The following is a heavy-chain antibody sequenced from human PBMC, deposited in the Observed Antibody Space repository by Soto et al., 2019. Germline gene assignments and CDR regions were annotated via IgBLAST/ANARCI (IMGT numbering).Heavy chain of an antibody. Sequence: SGKVSSEAAGGTSSGYAISWVRQAPGEGLEWMGGIIPIFGTANYAHNFQGRVTITADESTSTAYMELSSLRSEDTAVYYCARGGAVAGGAFDIWGQLTTVRVSS. CDR3: ARGGAVAGGAFDI. J-gene: IGHJ3*02. D-gene: IGHD6-19*01. V-gene: IGHV1-69*13. CDR2: IIPIFGTA. CDR1: GGTSSGYA.